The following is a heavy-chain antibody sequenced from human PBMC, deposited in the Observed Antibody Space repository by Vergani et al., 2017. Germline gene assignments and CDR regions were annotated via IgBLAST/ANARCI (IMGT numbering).Heavy chain of an antibody. D-gene: IGHD3-10*01. CDR2: IYYSGST. J-gene: IGHJ5*02. CDR3: ARRMVRGNWFDP. CDR1: GGSISSYY. Sequence: QVQLQESGPGLVKPSETLSLTCTVSGGSISSYYWSWIRQPPGKGLEWIGYIYYSGSTNYNPSLKSRVTISVDTSKNQFSLKLSSVTAADTAVYYCARRMVRGNWFDPWGQGTLVTVSS. V-gene: IGHV4-59*01.